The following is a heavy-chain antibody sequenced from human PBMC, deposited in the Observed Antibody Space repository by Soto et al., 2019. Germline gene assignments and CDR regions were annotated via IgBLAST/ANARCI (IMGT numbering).Heavy chain of an antibody. CDR3: ARQDGSALYYFDY. Sequence: GESLKISCKGSGYTFTSYWIAWVRQMPGKGLEWMGIIYPGDSDTRYSPSFQGQVIISADKSISTAYLQWSSLKASDTAMYYCARQDGSALYYFDYWGQGTLVTVSS. CDR1: GYTFTSYW. CDR2: IYPGDSDT. J-gene: IGHJ4*02. D-gene: IGHD6-19*01. V-gene: IGHV5-51*01.